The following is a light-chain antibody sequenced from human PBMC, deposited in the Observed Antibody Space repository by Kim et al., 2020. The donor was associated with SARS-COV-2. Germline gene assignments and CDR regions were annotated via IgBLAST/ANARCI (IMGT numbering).Light chain of an antibody. CDR3: SAWDTSLSAWV. J-gene: IGLJ3*02. CDR2: RNN. CDR1: SNNVGNRG. V-gene: IGLV10-54*01. Sequence: PTATLTCTGNSNNVGNRGAAWLQHHQGHPPKLLSYRNNNRPSGISERFAASRSGNTASLTITTLQPEDEADYYCSAWDTSLSAWVLGGGTQLTVL.